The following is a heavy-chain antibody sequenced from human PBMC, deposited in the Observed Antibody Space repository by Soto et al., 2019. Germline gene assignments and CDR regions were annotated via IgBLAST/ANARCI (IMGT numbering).Heavy chain of an antibody. CDR1: GGSISSSNYY. CDR3: ASPPVNSGPIGY. J-gene: IGHJ4*02. CDR2: IYYSGSA. V-gene: IGHV4-39*01. D-gene: IGHD6-19*01. Sequence: SETLSLTCTVSGGSISSSNYYWGWIRQPPGKGLEWIGSIYYSGSAYYKPSLKSRVTISVDTSKNQFYLKLSSVTAADTAVYYCASPPVNSGPIGYWGQGTLVTVSS.